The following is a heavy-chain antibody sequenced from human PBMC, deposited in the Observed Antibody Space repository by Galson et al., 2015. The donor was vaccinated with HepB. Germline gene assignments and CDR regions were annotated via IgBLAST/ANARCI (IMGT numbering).Heavy chain of an antibody. Sequence: SLRLSCAASGFTFSSYGIYWVRQAPGKGLEWVAAMWYDGSNKYYADSVKGRFTISRDKSKNKLYVQMNSLRAEDTAVYYCAREVGSVDGDYFDNWGQGTLVTVSS. CDR1: GFTFSSYG. CDR3: AREVGSVDGDYFDN. J-gene: IGHJ4*02. D-gene: IGHD1-26*01. CDR2: MWYDGSNK. V-gene: IGHV3-33*07.